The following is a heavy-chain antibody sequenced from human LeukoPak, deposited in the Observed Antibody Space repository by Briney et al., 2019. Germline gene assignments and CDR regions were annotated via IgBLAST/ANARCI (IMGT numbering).Heavy chain of an antibody. CDR2: ISGST. CDR1: GGSISRSNSY. V-gene: IGHV4-39*07. D-gene: IGHD4-11*01. CDR3: ARGTTVIHYYYMDV. J-gene: IGHJ6*03. Sequence: SETLSLTCTVSGGSISRSNSYWGWIRQPPGKGLEWIGSISGSTYYNPSLKSRVTMSVDTSKNQFSLKLSSVTAADTAVYYCARGTTVIHYYYMDVWGKGTTVTVSS.